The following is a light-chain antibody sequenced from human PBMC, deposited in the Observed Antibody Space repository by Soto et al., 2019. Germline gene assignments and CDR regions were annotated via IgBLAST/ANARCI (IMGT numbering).Light chain of an antibody. J-gene: IGLJ1*01. Sequence: QSALTQSASVSGSPGQSITISCTGTSSDVGNYNYVSWYQQHPGEVPKLIIFNVNNRPSGVSNRFSGSKSGNTASLTISGFQAEDEADYYCSSFTSSTTYVFGTGTQLTVL. CDR1: SSDVGNYNY. CDR2: NVN. V-gene: IGLV2-14*01. CDR3: SSFTSSTTYV.